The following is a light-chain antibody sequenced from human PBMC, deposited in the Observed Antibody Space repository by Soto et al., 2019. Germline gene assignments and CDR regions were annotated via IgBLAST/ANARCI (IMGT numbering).Light chain of an antibody. CDR2: GAS. J-gene: IGKJ3*01. V-gene: IGKV3-20*01. CDR1: QSVRSDY. CDR3: QHYGRSPT. Sequence: PGESATLSCRASQSVRSDYLAWYQQQPGQAPRLLIYGASSRATGIPDRFSGSGSGTDFTLTISRLEPEDFAVYYWQHYGRSPTFGPGTKVDIK.